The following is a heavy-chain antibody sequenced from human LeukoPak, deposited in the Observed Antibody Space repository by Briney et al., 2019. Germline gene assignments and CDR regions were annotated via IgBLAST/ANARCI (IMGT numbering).Heavy chain of an antibody. V-gene: IGHV4-59*01. CDR2: VYYSGST. J-gene: IGHJ4*02. CDR3: ARSNWNDPFDY. D-gene: IGHD1-1*01. Sequence: SETLSLTCTVSGGSISSYYWSWIRQPPGKGLEWIGYVYYSGSTNYNPSLKSRVTISVDTSKNQFSLKLSSVTAADTAVYYCARSNWNDPFDYWGQGTLVTVSS. CDR1: GGSISSYY.